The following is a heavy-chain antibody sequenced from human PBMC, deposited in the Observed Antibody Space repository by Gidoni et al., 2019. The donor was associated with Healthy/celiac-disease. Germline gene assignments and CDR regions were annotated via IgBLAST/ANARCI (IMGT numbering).Heavy chain of an antibody. CDR1: GYTFTGYY. V-gene: IGHV1-2*02. D-gene: IGHD6-13*01. CDR2: INPNSGGT. Sequence: QVQLVQSGAEVKKPGASVKVSCTASGYTFTGYYMHWVRQAPGQGLEWMGWINPNSGGTNYAQKFQGRVTMTRDTSISTAYMELSRLRSDDTAVYYCARDLFYTGHSSSWYHVTGWFDPWGQGTLVTVSS. J-gene: IGHJ5*02. CDR3: ARDLFYTGHSSSWYHVTGWFDP.